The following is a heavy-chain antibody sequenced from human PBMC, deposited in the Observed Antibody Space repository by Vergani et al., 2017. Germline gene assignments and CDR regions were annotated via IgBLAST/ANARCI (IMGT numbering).Heavy chain of an antibody. CDR1: GCSISSGSYY. Sequence: QVQLQESGPGLVKPSQTLSLTCTVSGCSISSGSYYWSWIRQPAGKGLEWIGRIYTSGSTNYNPSLKSRVTMSVDTTKNQFSLKRSSVTDADTAVYYWAGVLGLGGKWSDRKNWFDPWGQGTLVTVSS. CDR3: AGVLGLGGKWSDRKNWFDP. V-gene: IGHV4-61*02. CDR2: IYTSGST. J-gene: IGHJ5*02. D-gene: IGHD3-16*01.